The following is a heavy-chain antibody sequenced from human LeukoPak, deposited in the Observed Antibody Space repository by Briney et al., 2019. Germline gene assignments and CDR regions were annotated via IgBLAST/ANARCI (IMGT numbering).Heavy chain of an antibody. D-gene: IGHD6-19*01. CDR3: ARALAVAGNYDY. CDR2: ISSDGSTI. Sequence: GGSLRLSCEASGFTFSSYWMHWVRQAPGKGPVWVSRISSDGSTITYADSVKGRFTISRDNAKNTLYLQMNSLRAEDTAVYYCARALAVAGNYDYWGQGALVTVSS. CDR1: GFTFSSYW. J-gene: IGHJ4*02. V-gene: IGHV3-74*01.